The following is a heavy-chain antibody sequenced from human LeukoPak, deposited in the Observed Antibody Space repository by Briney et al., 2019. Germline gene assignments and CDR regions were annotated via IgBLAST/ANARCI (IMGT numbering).Heavy chain of an antibody. CDR2: ISSGSSYI. Sequence: GGSLRLSCAASGFTFSSYSMNWVRQAPGKGLEWVSSISSGSSYIYYADSVKGRFTISRDNAKNSLYLQMNSLRAEDTAVYYCARATFTAMVTPDFDYWGQGTLVTVSS. J-gene: IGHJ4*02. CDR1: GFTFSSYS. CDR3: ARATFTAMVTPDFDY. D-gene: IGHD5-18*01. V-gene: IGHV3-21*01.